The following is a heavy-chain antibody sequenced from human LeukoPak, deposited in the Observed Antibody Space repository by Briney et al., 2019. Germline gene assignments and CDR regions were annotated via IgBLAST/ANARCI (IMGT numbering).Heavy chain of an antibody. CDR2: ISSSGSTI. V-gene: IGHV3-48*03. J-gene: IGHJ3*02. CDR3: ARDATYYDFWSGYYTGNDAFDT. CDR1: GFTFSSYE. Sequence: AGGSLRLSCAASGFTFSSYEMNWVRQAPGKGLEWVSYISSSGSTIYYADSVKGRFTISRDNAKNSLYLQMNSLRAEDTAVYYCARDATYYDFWSGYYTGNDAFDTWGQGTMVTVSS. D-gene: IGHD3-3*01.